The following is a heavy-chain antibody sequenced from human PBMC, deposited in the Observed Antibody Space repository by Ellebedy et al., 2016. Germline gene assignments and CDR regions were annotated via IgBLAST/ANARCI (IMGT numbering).Heavy chain of an antibody. D-gene: IGHD3-10*01. CDR3: ARGGSHWYFDL. CDR1: GFTFNSFA. CDR2: VSSAGNNE. Sequence: GESLKISCVGSGFTFNSFAIHWVRQAPGKGLDWVAVVSSAGNNEYYADSVKGRFTISRDHSKNTVYLQMNSLRTEDTSVYYCARGGSHWYFDLWGRGTLVTVSS. V-gene: IGHV3-30-3*01. J-gene: IGHJ2*01.